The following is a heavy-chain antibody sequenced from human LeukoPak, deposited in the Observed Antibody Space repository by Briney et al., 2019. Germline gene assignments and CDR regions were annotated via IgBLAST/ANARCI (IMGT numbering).Heavy chain of an antibody. Sequence: GASVKVSCKASGYTFTSYGISWVRQAPGQGLEWMGWINPNSGGTNSAQKFQGRVTMTRDTSISTVYMEVNSLRSDDTAVYYCARGGGSYDTSGYEYYFDYWGQGTLVTVSS. J-gene: IGHJ4*02. CDR2: INPNSGGT. D-gene: IGHD3-22*01. V-gene: IGHV1-2*02. CDR1: GYTFTSYG. CDR3: ARGGGSYDTSGYEYYFDY.